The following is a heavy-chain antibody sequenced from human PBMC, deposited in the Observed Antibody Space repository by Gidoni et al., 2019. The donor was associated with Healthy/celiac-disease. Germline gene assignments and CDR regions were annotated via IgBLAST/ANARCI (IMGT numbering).Heavy chain of an antibody. V-gene: IGHV4-34*01. J-gene: IGHJ5*02. D-gene: IGHD4-17*01. Sequence: QVQLQQWGAGLLKPSETLSLTCAVYGGSFSGYYWRWIRQPPGKGLEWIGEINHSGSTNYNPSLKSRVTISVDTSKNQFSLKLSSVTAADTAVYYCARAPPHDYGDYILDNWFDPWGQGTLVTVSS. CDR3: ARAPPHDYGDYILDNWFDP. CDR1: GGSFSGYY. CDR2: INHSGST.